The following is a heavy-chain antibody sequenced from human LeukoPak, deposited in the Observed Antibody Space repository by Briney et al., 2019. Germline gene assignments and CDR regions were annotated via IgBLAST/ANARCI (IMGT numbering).Heavy chain of an antibody. CDR1: GFTFSSYS. J-gene: IGHJ4*02. CDR2: LSSSSNTI. V-gene: IGHV3-48*01. Sequence: GGSLRLSCAASGFTFSSYSMNWVRQAPGKGLEWVSYLSSSSNTIYYADSVKGRFTISRDNAKNSLYLQMNSLRAEDTAVYYCAKWGCSGGSCYPFDYWGQGTLVTVSS. CDR3: AKWGCSGGSCYPFDY. D-gene: IGHD2-15*01.